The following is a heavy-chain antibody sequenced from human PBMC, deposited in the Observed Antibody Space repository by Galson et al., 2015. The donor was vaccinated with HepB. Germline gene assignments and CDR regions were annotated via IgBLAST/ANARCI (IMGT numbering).Heavy chain of an antibody. J-gene: IGHJ5*02. D-gene: IGHD2-15*01. Sequence: SLRLSCAASGFTFSNAWMSWVRQAPGKGLEWVGRIKSKTDGGTTDYAAPVKGRFTISRDDSKNTLYLQMNSLKTEDTALYDCTRDIVVVVAAPLNWFDPWGQGTLVTVSS. CDR2: IKSKTDGGTT. CDR3: TRDIVVVVAAPLNWFDP. V-gene: IGHV3-15*01. CDR1: GFTFSNAW.